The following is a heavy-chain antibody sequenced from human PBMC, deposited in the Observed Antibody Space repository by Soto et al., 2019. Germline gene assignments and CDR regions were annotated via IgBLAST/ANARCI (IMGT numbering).Heavy chain of an antibody. CDR3: SKTASMTICDGFDH. J-gene: IGHJ4*02. CDR2: ISGSGSNP. D-gene: IGHD4-17*01. CDR1: GFTFSSYS. Sequence: EVQVLESGGGLVQPGGSLRLSCAASGFTFSSYSMSWVRQAPGQGLEWVSAISGSGSNPYYADSVKGRFTISRDNSKNTLYLPMNSLRAEDTALYYCSKTASMTICDGFDHWGQGTLITVSS. V-gene: IGHV3-23*01.